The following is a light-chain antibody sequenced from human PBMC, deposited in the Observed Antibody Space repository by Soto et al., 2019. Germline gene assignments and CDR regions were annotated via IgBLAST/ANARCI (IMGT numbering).Light chain of an antibody. Sequence: EIVLTQSPGTLSVSPGERATLSCRASQRVSSAYLAWYQQKPGQAPRLLIYGASNRATGIPDRFSGSEAGTDFILTIDRLETEDFAVYYCQQYNNWPPYTFGQGTKLEIK. CDR3: QQYNNWPPYT. CDR1: QRVSSAY. V-gene: IGKV3-20*01. J-gene: IGKJ2*01. CDR2: GAS.